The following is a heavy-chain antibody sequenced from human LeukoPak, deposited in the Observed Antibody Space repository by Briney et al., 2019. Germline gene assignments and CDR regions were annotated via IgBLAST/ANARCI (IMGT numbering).Heavy chain of an antibody. J-gene: IGHJ5*02. CDR2: IIPIFGTA. V-gene: IGHV1-69*05. CDR3: ARDDSRNWFDP. Sequence: SVKVSCKASGGTFTSYAISWVRQAAGQGLEWMGGIIPIFGTANYAQKSQGRVTITTDKSTSTVYMELSSLRSEDTAVYYCARDDSRNWFDPWGQGTLVTVSS. CDR1: GGTFTSYA. D-gene: IGHD2-15*01.